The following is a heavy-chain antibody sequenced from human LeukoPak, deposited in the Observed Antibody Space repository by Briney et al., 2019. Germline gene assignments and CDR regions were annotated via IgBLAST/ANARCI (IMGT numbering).Heavy chain of an antibody. CDR1: GGTFSSYA. CDR2: TIPIFGTA. Sequence: ASVKVSCKASGGTFSSYAISWVRQAPGQGLEWMGGTIPIFGTANYAQKFQGRVTITTDESTSTAYMELSSLRSEDTAVYYCARGAGTIMYYYYMDVWGKGTTVTVSS. V-gene: IGHV1-69*05. CDR3: ARGAGTIMYYYYMDV. D-gene: IGHD1-1*01. J-gene: IGHJ6*03.